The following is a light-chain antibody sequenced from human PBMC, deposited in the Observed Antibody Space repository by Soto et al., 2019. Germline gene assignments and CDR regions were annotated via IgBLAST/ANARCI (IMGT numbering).Light chain of an antibody. Sequence: IVLTQSPGTLSLSPGERATLSCRASESVNSNYLGWYQQKPGQAPRLLIHGASSRATGIPDRFSGSGSGTDFTLTIRRMEPEDFAVYYCQQYGTSPWTFGQGTKVDIK. J-gene: IGKJ1*01. CDR3: QQYGTSPWT. V-gene: IGKV3-20*01. CDR1: ESVNSNY. CDR2: GAS.